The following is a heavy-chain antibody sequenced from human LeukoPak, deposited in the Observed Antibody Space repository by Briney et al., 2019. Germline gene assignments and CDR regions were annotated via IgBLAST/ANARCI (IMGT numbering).Heavy chain of an antibody. V-gene: IGHV1-69*05. D-gene: IGHD3-10*01. CDR3: ARDPVGISRGGYFDY. CDR1: GGTFSSYA. Sequence: PVKVSCKASGGTFSSYAISWVRQAPGQGLEWMGGIIPIFGTANYAQKFQGRVTITTDESTSTAYMELSSLRSEDTAVYYCARDPVGISRGGYFDYWGQGTLVTVSS. CDR2: IIPIFGTA. J-gene: IGHJ4*02.